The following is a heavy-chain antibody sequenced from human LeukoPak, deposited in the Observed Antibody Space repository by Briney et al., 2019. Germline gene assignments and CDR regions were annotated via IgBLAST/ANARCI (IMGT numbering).Heavy chain of an antibody. V-gene: IGHV3-7*01. CDR3: ARIYFGSGSANFDY. J-gene: IGHJ4*02. D-gene: IGHD3-10*01. CDR1: GFTFSDYW. CDR2: IKEDGSEK. Sequence: GESLRLSCAASGFTFSDYWMSWVRQAPGKGLEWVANIKEDGSEKYYVDSVKGRFTISRDNAKNSLYLQVNSLRDADTAVYHCARIYFGSGSANFDYWGQGTLVTVSS.